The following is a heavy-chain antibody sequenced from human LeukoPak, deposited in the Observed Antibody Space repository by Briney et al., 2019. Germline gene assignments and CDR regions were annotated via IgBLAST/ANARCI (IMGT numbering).Heavy chain of an antibody. J-gene: IGHJ4*02. CDR1: GFTFSSCE. CDR2: ISSSGFTN. D-gene: IGHD3-10*01. Sequence: PGGSLRLSRAASGFTFSSCEMNWVRQAPGKGLEWVAYISSSGFTNYYADSMKGRFTISRDNAKNSLYLQMDSLRVEDTAVYYCASDISGSGSYLAGTMDYWGQGTLVTVSS. V-gene: IGHV3-48*03. CDR3: ASDISGSGSYLAGTMDY.